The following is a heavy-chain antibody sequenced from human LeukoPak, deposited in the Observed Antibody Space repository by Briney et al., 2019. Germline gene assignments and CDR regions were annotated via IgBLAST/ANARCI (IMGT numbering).Heavy chain of an antibody. CDR3: ARWGGSSSSRYYFDY. J-gene: IGHJ4*02. D-gene: IGHD6-6*01. CDR1: GYTFTGYY. CDR2: ISPNSGGT. Sequence: ASVKVSCKASGYTFTGYYMHWVRQAPGQGLEWMGRISPNSGGTNYAQKFQGRVTMTRNTSISTAYMELSSLRSEDTAVYYCARWGGSSSSRYYFDYWGQGTLVTVSS. V-gene: IGHV1-2*06.